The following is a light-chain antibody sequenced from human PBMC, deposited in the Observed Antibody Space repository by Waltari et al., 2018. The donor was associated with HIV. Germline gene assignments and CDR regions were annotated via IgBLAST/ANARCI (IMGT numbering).Light chain of an antibody. CDR3: QQYHTTPQT. CDR2: WAS. CDR1: QSVLYDSNNKNY. J-gene: IGKJ1*01. V-gene: IGKV4-1*01. Sequence: DIVMTQSPDSLAVSLGERATINCKSSQSVLYDSNNKNYLAWYQQKPGQPPKLLIYWASTRDSGVPDRFSGSGSGPDFTLTISSLQAEDVAVYYCQQYHTTPQTFGQGTKVEIK.